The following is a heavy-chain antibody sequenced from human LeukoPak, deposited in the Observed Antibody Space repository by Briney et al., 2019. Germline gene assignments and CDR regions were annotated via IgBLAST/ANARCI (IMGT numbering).Heavy chain of an antibody. J-gene: IGHJ4*02. D-gene: IGHD1-26*01. CDR1: GFTLSSYW. CDR3: ARGRSGSYQRYYFDY. Sequence: GGSLRLSCAASGFTLSSYWMSWVRQAPGKGLEWVANIKQDGSEKYYVDSVKGRFTISRDNAKNSLYLQMNSLRAEDTAVYYCARGRSGSYQRYYFDYWGQGTLVTVSS. CDR2: IKQDGSEK. V-gene: IGHV3-7*01.